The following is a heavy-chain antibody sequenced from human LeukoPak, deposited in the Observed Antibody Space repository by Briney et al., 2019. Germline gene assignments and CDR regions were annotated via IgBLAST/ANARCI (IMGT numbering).Heavy chain of an antibody. CDR2: ISGSGGST. J-gene: IGHJ4*02. V-gene: IGHV3-23*01. CDR1: GFTFSSYA. D-gene: IGHD5-12*01. Sequence: GGSLRLSCAASGFTFSSYAMSWVRQAPGKGLEWVSAISGSGGSTYYAGSVKGRFTISRDNSKNTLYLQLNSLRAEDTAVYYCAKDSASGYPYYFDYWGQGTLVTVSS. CDR3: AKDSASGYPYYFDY.